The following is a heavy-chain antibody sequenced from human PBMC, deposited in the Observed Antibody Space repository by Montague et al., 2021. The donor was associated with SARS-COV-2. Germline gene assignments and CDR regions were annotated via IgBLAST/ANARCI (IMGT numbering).Heavy chain of an antibody. CDR3: ASHFVWQQLST. Sequence: SETLSLTCTVSGVVEHRRRSEEHTSELQSPCKLVFVLLLERNNTNYNPSLRSRVSIFLDKSKNQFSLTLTSVTAADTAMYYCASHFVWQQLSTWGQGTLVSVSS. J-gene: IGHJ4*02. CDR2: LLERNNT. CDR1: GVVEHRRR. D-gene: IGHD6-13*01. V-gene: IGHV4-61*10.